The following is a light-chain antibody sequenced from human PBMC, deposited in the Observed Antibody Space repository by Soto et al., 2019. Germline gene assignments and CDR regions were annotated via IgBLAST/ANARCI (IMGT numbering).Light chain of an antibody. Sequence: QSGLTQPASVSGSPGQSITISCTGTSSDVGIYNLVSWYQQHPGKAPKVIIYEGSKRPSGVSNRFSGSKSGDTASLTISGLQSEDEADYYCASWDDTLSGPVFGGGTKLTVL. J-gene: IGLJ3*02. CDR1: SSDVGIYNL. CDR2: EGS. V-gene: IGLV2-23*01. CDR3: ASWDDTLSGPV.